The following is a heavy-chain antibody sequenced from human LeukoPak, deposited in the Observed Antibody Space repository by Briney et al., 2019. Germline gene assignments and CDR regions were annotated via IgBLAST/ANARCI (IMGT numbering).Heavy chain of an antibody. CDR2: ISGSGGST. CDR3: AAYYDYVWGSYGDWDY. CDR1: GFTFSSYS. V-gene: IGHV3-23*01. D-gene: IGHD3-16*01. Sequence: PGGSLRLSCAASGFTFSSYSMNWVRQAPGKGLEWVSAISGSGGSTYYADSVKGRFTISRDNSKNTLYLQMNSLRAEDTAVYYCAAYYDYVWGSYGDWDYWGQGTLVTVSS. J-gene: IGHJ4*02.